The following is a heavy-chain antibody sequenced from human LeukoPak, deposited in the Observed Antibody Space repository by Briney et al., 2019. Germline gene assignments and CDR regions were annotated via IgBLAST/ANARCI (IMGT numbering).Heavy chain of an antibody. CDR3: ARGGFGELFDSYYYYMDV. V-gene: IGHV1-2*02. CDR2: INPNSGGT. J-gene: IGHJ6*03. Sequence: ASVKVSCKASGYTFTGYYMHWVRQAPGQGLEWMGWINPNSGGTNYAQKFQGRVTTTRDTSISTAYMELSRLRSDDTAVYYCARGGFGELFDSYYYYMDVWGKGTTVTISS. D-gene: IGHD3-10*01. CDR1: GYTFTGYY.